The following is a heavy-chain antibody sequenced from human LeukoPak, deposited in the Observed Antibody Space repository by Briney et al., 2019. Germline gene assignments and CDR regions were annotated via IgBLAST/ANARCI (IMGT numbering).Heavy chain of an antibody. CDR2: ISSNGGST. Sequence: GGSLRLSCAASGFTFSSYAMHWVRQAPGKGLEYVSAISSNGGSTYYANSVKGRFTISRDNSKNTLYLQMGSLRAEDMAVYYCARAPLWRYFDYWGQGTLVTVSS. J-gene: IGHJ4*02. V-gene: IGHV3-64*01. CDR1: GFTFSSYA. CDR3: ARAPLWRYFDY. D-gene: IGHD1-1*01.